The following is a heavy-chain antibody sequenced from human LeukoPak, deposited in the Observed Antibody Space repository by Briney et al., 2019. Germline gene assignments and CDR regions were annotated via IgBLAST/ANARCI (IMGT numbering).Heavy chain of an antibody. CDR2: IYGGGST. CDR3: ASWPVGWYGEDS. Sequence: GGSLRLSCAATGLTVSSNFMGWVRQAPGEGLEWVSVIYGGGSTYYANSVKGRFTISRDTIDNTLYLQMNSLRVEDTAVYYCASWPVGWYGEDSWGQGTLVTVSS. CDR1: GLTVSSNF. J-gene: IGHJ4*02. V-gene: IGHV3-53*01. D-gene: IGHD6-19*01.